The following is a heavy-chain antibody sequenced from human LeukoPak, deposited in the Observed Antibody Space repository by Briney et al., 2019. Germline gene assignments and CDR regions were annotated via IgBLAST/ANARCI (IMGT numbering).Heavy chain of an antibody. D-gene: IGHD1-26*01. CDR2: IYYSGST. CDR1: GGSISSSSYY. J-gene: IGHJ6*03. V-gene: IGHV4-39*01. CDR3: ARLSGFSGSYYWTDYYYYMDV. Sequence: SETLSLTCTVSGGSISSSSYYWGWIRQPPGKGLEWIGSIYYSGSTYYNPSLKSRVTISVDTSKNQFSLKLSSVTAADTAVYYCARLSGFSGSYYWTDYYYYMDVWGKGTTVTISS.